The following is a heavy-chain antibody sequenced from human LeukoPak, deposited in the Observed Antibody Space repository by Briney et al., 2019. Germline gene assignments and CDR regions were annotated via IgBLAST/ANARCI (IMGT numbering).Heavy chain of an antibody. J-gene: IGHJ6*03. CDR1: GFTFDDYG. CDR3: ARYSYYDFWSGYMDV. Sequence: GGSLRLSCAASGFTFDDYGMSWVRQAPGKGLEWVSGINWNGGSTGYADSVKGRFTISRDNAKNSLYLQMNSLRAEDTALYYCARYSYYDFWSGYMDVWGKGTTATVSS. D-gene: IGHD3-3*01. CDR2: INWNGGST. V-gene: IGHV3-20*04.